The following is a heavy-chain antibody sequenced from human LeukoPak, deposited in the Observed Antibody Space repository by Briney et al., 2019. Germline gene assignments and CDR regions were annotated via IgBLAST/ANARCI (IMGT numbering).Heavy chain of an antibody. CDR2: INSDGSST. V-gene: IGHV3-74*01. Sequence: GGSLRLSCAASGFTFSSYWMHWVRQAPGKGLVWVSRINSDGSSTSYADSVKGRFTISRDNAKNTLYLQMNSLRAEDTAVYYCAREGGSGWYGRPFEYWGQGTLVTVSS. CDR1: GFTFSSYW. J-gene: IGHJ4*02. CDR3: AREGGSGWYGRPFEY. D-gene: IGHD6-19*01.